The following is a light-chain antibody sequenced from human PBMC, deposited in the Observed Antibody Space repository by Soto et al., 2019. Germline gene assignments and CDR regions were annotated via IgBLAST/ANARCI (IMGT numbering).Light chain of an antibody. CDR3: STWDESVSAVL. CDR1: SSNIGSNY. Sequence: QSVLTQSPSASGTPGQSVTISCFGSSSNIGSNYVYWYQQFPGTAPKLLFYNNDLRPPGVPDRFSGSKSGTSASLAISGLRPEDEADYYCSTWDESVSAVLFGGGTKLTVL. J-gene: IGLJ3*02. V-gene: IGLV1-47*01. CDR2: NND.